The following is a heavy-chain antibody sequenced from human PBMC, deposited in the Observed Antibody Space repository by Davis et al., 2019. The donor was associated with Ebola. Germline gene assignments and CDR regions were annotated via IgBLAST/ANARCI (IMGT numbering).Heavy chain of an antibody. CDR3: AKDMGSSQTFYYYYYGMDV. Sequence: PGGSLRLSCAASGFTFDDYTMHWVRQAPGKGLEWVSLISWDGGSTYYADSVKGRFTISRDNSKNSLYLQMNSLRTEDTALYYCAKDMGSSQTFYYYYYGMDVWGQGTTVTVSS. D-gene: IGHD6-6*01. J-gene: IGHJ6*02. CDR2: ISWDGGST. CDR1: GFTFDDYT. V-gene: IGHV3-43*01.